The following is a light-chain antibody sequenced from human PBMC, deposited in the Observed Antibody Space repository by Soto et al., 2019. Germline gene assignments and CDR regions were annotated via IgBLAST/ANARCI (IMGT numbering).Light chain of an antibody. V-gene: IGKV3-20*01. Sequence: MVLTHSPCARSFSPFYRATLSCSSSQSVSNDYVAWVQQKPGQTPRLLIYSVSSRATGIPDRFSGSGSGTDFTLTISRLEPEDFAVYYCQQYGSSPIPFGQGTRLEVK. CDR1: QSVSNDY. CDR2: SVS. CDR3: QQYGSSPIP. J-gene: IGKJ5*01.